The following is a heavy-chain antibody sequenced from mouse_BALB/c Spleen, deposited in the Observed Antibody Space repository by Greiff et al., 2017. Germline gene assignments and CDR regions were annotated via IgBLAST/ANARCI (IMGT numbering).Heavy chain of an antibody. CDR1: GFSLSTSGMG. Sequence: ESGPGILQPSQTLSLTCSFSGFSLSTSGMGVSWIRQPSGKGLEWLAHIYWDDDKRYNPSLKSRLTISKDTSRNQVFLKITSVDTADTATYYCARKEDDPYAMDYWGQGTSVTVSS. V-gene: IGHV8-12*01. J-gene: IGHJ4*01. CDR2: IYWDDDK. D-gene: IGHD2-3*01. CDR3: ARKEDDPYAMDY.